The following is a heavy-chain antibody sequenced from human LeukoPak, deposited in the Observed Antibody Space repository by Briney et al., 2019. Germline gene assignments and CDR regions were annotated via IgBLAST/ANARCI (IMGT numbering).Heavy chain of an antibody. J-gene: IGHJ4*02. D-gene: IGHD2-2*01. CDR1: GFTFSNYA. CDR3: AKLSIATCYLPIDY. V-gene: IGHV3-23*01. Sequence: GGSLRLSCAASGFTFSNYAMNWVRQAPGKGLEWVSAISGTGDSTYYADSLKGRFTISRDNSKNTLYLQMNSLRAEDTAIYYCAKLSIATCYLPIDYWGQGTLVTVSS. CDR2: ISGTGDST.